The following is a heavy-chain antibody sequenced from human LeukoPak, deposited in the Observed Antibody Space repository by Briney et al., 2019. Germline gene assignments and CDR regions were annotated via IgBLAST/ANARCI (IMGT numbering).Heavy chain of an antibody. CDR2: ISHDGTNE. D-gene: IGHD6-6*01. J-gene: IGHJ6*02. V-gene: IGHV3-30*18. CDR1: GFRFNTYG. CDR3: AKYSSSSNYYYGMDV. Sequence: GGSLRLSCAASGFRFNTYGMHWVRQAPGKGLEWVALISHDGTNEYYGDSVKGRFTISRDNSKNTLYLQMNSLRGEDTAVYYCAKYSSSSNYYYGMDVWGQGTTVTVSS.